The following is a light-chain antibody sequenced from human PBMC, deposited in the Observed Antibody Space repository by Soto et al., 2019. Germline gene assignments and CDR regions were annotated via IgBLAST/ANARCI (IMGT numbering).Light chain of an antibody. CDR3: QQTYRIPLT. CDR2: AAS. J-gene: IGKJ4*01. CDR1: QSISTY. Sequence: GDRVTITCRASQSISTYLNWYQQRPGKAPKLLIYAASSLQGGVPSRFSCSGSGTDFTLTISSLQSEDFATYSCQQTYRIPLTFGGGTKVEI. V-gene: IGKV1-39*01.